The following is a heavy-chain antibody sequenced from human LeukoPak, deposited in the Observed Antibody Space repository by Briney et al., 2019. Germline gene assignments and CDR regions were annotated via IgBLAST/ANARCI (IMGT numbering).Heavy chain of an antibody. Sequence: PSETLSLTCAVSGTSFSSYYWSWIRQPPGKGLEWIGEVNHSGYTNDNPSLKSRVTISVDTSKNQFSLRLRSVTAADTAVYFCARMTTVHDFWGQGTLVTVSS. V-gene: IGHV4-34*01. J-gene: IGHJ4*02. CDR1: GTSFSSYY. CDR2: VNHSGYT. CDR3: ARMTTVHDF. D-gene: IGHD4-17*01.